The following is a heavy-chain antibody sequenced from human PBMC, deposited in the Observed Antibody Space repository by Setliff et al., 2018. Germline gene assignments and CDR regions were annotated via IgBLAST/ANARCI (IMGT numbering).Heavy chain of an antibody. D-gene: IGHD2-2*01. Sequence: ASVKVSCKASGYTFTGYYMHWVRQAPGQGLEWMGWISPYTGNTFYAPQFQGRVIMTTDTSAKTAYMDLRSLRSDDTAVYYCEGLVRYCSTTSCQRTSGDDFWGLGTLVTVSS. V-gene: IGHV1-18*04. CDR1: GYTFTGYY. J-gene: IGHJ4*02. CDR3: EGLVRYCSTTSCQRTSGDDF. CDR2: ISPYTGNT.